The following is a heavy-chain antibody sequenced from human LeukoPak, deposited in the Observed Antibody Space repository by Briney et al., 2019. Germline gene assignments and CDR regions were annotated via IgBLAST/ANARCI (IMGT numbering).Heavy chain of an antibody. D-gene: IGHD5-18*01. J-gene: IGHJ4*02. CDR2: IYYSGST. V-gene: IGHV4-39*01. Sequence: SETLSLTCTVSGGSISSSSYYWGWIRQPPGKGLEWIGSIYYSGSTYYNPSLKSRVTISVDTSKNQFSLKLSSVTAADTAVYYCARHDGYSYGRTKPYYFDYWGQGTLVTVSS. CDR3: ARHDGYSYGRTKPYYFDY. CDR1: GGSISSSSYY.